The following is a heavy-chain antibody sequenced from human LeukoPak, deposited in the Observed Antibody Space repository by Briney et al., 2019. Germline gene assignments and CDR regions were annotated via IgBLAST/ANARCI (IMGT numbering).Heavy chain of an antibody. CDR1: GFTFSSYS. CDR3: AKPHYDSSGRPPHY. J-gene: IGHJ4*02. V-gene: IGHV3-48*01. CDR2: ISSSSSSTI. D-gene: IGHD3-22*01. Sequence: HPGGSLRLSCAASGFTFSSYSMNWVRQAPGKGLEWVSYISSSSSSTIYYADSVKGRFTISRDNAKNSLYLQMNSLRAEDTAVYYCAKPHYDSSGRPPHYWGQGTLVTVSS.